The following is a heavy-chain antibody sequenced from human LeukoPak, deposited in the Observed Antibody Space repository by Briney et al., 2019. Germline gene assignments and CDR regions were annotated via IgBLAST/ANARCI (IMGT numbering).Heavy chain of an antibody. CDR1: GGTFSSHA. D-gene: IGHD3-22*01. CDR3: AVYYYDSSGYYWSPNWFDP. V-gene: IGHV1-69*13. CDR2: IIPIFGTA. J-gene: IGHJ5*02. Sequence: ASVKVSCKASGGTFSSHAISWVRQAPGQGLEWMGGIIPIFGTANYAQKFQGRVTVTADESTSTAYMELSSLRSEDTAVYYCAVYYYDSSGYYWSPNWFDPWGQGTLVTVSS.